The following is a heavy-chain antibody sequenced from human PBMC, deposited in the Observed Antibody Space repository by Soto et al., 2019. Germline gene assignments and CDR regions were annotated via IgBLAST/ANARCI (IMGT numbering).Heavy chain of an antibody. V-gene: IGHV4-34*01. Sequence: QVQLQQWGAGLLKPSETLSLTCAVYGGSFSGYYWSWIRQPPGKGLEWIGEINHSGSTNYNPSLRSRVPISVDTPKNHFSLKLSSVTAADTAVYYCARGLVDTAMVDYWGQGTLVTVSS. CDR3: ARGLVDTAMVDY. J-gene: IGHJ4*02. CDR1: GGSFSGYY. CDR2: INHSGST. D-gene: IGHD5-18*01.